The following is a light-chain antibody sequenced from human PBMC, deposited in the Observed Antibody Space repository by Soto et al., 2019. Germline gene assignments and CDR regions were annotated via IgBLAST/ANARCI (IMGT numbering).Light chain of an antibody. CDR1: SSNIGNNF. Sequence: QSDLTQAPSASETPGQRVSISCSGSSSNIGNNFVYWYQQLPGAAPRLLIYRNDKRPTGVPDRFSASKSGTSASLAISGLRSEDEALYHCATWDDTLSGPVFGGGTKVTVL. J-gene: IGLJ2*01. V-gene: IGLV1-47*01. CDR3: ATWDDTLSGPV. CDR2: RND.